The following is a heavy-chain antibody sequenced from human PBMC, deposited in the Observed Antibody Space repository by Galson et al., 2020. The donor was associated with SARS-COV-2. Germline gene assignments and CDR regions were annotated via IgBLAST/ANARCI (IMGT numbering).Heavy chain of an antibody. CDR1: GTSISSGSYS. J-gene: IGHJ3*02. CDR3: ATLHYGEYAPEAFDI. D-gene: IGHD4-17*01. Sequence: SETLSLTCAASGTSISSGSYSWNCIRPPQGKDLEWIGYISHSGSTYYNPSLKSRVTISGDRSKNQFSLRLSSVTAADTAVYYCATLHYGEYAPEAFDIWGPGTRVTVAS. V-gene: IGHV4-30-2*01. CDR2: ISHSGST.